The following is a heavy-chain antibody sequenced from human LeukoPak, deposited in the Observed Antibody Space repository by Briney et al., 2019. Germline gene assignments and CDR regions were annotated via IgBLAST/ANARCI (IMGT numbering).Heavy chain of an antibody. J-gene: IGHJ4*02. CDR1: GGSISGGGYY. V-gene: IGHV4-31*03. CDR3: ARGPWLQFDY. CDR2: IYYSGST. D-gene: IGHD5-18*01. Sequence: SETLSLTCTVSGGSISGGGYYWSWIRQHPGKGLEWIGYIYYSGSTYYNPSLKSRVTISVDTSKKQFSLKLSSVTAADTAVYYCARGPWLQFDYWGQGTLVTVSS.